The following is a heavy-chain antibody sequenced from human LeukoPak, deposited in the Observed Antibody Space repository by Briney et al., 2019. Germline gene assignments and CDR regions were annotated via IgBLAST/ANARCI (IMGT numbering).Heavy chain of an antibody. CDR2: IYYSGST. V-gene: IGHV4-39*07. CDR3: ARILTGYYHLDY. CDR1: GGSITSSSYY. Sequence: SETLSLTCTVSGGSITSSSYYWGWIRQPPGKGLEWIGSIYYSGSTYYNPSLKSRVTISVDTSKNQFSLELSSVTAADTAVYYCARILTGYYHLDYWGQGTLVTVSS. D-gene: IGHD3-9*01. J-gene: IGHJ4*02.